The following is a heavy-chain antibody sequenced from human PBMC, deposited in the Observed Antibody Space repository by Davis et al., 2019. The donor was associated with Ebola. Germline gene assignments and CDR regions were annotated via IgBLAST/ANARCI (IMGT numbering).Heavy chain of an antibody. CDR2: IRSKTYGGKT. V-gene: IGHV3-49*02. CDR1: GFIFRTYT. J-gene: IGHJ6*02. D-gene: IGHD6-6*01. CDR3: SRDLKQPRPSYYFGMDV. Sequence: GESLKISCAASGFIFRTYTMHWVRQAPGKGLEWVGFIRSKTYGGKTAYAASVKGRFTISRDDSKSIAYLQLNGLKTEDTAVYYCSRDLKQPRPSYYFGMDVWGQGTTVTVS.